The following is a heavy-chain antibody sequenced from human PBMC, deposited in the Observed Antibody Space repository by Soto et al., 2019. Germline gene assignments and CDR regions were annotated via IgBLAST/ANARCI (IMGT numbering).Heavy chain of an antibody. Sequence: QVQLVQSGAEVKKPGASVKVSCKASGYTFTSYAMHWVRQAPGQRLEWMGWINAGNGNTKYSQKFQGRVTITRDTSASTAYMELSSLRSEDTAVYYCARDRLVVVVAATRESWFDPWAREPWSPSPQ. CDR2: INAGNGNT. D-gene: IGHD2-15*01. V-gene: IGHV1-3*01. J-gene: IGHJ5*02. CDR3: ARDRLVVVVAATRESWFDP. CDR1: GYTFTSYA.